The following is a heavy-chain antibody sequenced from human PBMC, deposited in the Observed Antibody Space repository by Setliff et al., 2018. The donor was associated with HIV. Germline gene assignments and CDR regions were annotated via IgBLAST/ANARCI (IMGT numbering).Heavy chain of an antibody. Sequence: SETLSLTCTLYGASFSGYFWSWIRQPPGKGLEWIGEINHAGSTNFNPSLKGRVTISVDMPKRQFSLHLTSVTAADTAVYYCATLSGPVDHWGQGTLVTVSS. CDR3: ATLSGPVDH. D-gene: IGHD3-3*01. J-gene: IGHJ4*02. V-gene: IGHV4-34*01. CDR1: GASFSGYF. CDR2: INHAGST.